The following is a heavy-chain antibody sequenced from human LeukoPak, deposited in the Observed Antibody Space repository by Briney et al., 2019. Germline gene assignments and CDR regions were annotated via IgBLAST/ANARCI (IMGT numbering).Heavy chain of an antibody. CDR2: SYHSGST. D-gene: IGHD6-13*01. Sequence: PSETLSLTCTVSDYSISSGYYWGWIRPPPGKGLEWIGNSYHSGSTYYNPSLKSRVTISVDTSKNQFSLKLSSVTAADTAVYYCVREVAQQPGYFDLWGRGTLVTVSS. CDR1: DYSISSGYY. J-gene: IGHJ2*01. V-gene: IGHV4-38-2*02. CDR3: VREVAQQPGYFDL.